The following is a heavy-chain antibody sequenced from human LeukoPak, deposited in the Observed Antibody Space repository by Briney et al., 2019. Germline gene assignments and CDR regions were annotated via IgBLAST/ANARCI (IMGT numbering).Heavy chain of an antibody. V-gene: IGHV3-30*18. CDR2: ISYDGSNK. CDR3: AKDGDIITFGGVIVSYYFDY. Sequence: PGGSLGLSCAASGFTFSSYGMHWVRQAPGKGLEWVAVISYDGSNKYYADSVKGRFTISRDNSKNTLYLQMNSLRAEDTAVYYCAKDGDIITFGGVIVSYYFDYWGQGTLVTVSS. D-gene: IGHD3-16*02. J-gene: IGHJ4*02. CDR1: GFTFSSYG.